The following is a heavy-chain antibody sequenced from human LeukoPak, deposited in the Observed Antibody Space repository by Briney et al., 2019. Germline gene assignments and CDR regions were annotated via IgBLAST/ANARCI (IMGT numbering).Heavy chain of an antibody. D-gene: IGHD5-12*01. CDR2: INGEGGT. V-gene: IGHV4-4*07. J-gene: IGHJ3*02. CDR1: GDSIGFYF. CDR3: ARHSRPGYGGYENAFDI. Sequence: SETLSLTCSVSGDSIGFYFWSWIRQPAGQGLEWIGRINGEGGTNYNPSLKSRVTISVDTSKNHLSLRLSSVTAADTAIYYCARHSRPGYGGYENAFDIWGQGTMVTVSS.